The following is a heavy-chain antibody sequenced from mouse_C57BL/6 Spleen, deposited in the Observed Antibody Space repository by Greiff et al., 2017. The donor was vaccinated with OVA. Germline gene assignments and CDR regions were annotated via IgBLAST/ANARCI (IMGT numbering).Heavy chain of an antibody. CDR1: GYSITSGYY. V-gene: IGHV3-6*01. Sequence: VEESGPGLVKPSQSLSLTCSVTGYSITSGYYWNWIRQFPGNKLEWMGYISYDGSNNYNPSLKNRISITRDTSKNQFFLKLNSVTTEDTATYYCARDYDYDGPRAMDYWGQGTSVTVSS. CDR2: ISYDGSN. CDR3: ARDYDYDGPRAMDY. J-gene: IGHJ4*01. D-gene: IGHD2-4*01.